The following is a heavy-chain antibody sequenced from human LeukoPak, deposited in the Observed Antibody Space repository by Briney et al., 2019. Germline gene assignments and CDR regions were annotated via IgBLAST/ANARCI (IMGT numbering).Heavy chain of an antibody. CDR3: AREGGSGWYSGWFDP. CDR1: GFTFSDYY. CDR2: INHRGSSM. Sequence: GGSLRLSCAASGFTFSDYYMAWIRQAPGKGLEWVSYINHRGSSMYYADSVKGRFTISRGNAKNSLYLQMNSLRAEDTALYYCAREGGSGWYSGWFDPWGQGTLVTVSS. D-gene: IGHD6-19*01. J-gene: IGHJ5*02. V-gene: IGHV3-11*04.